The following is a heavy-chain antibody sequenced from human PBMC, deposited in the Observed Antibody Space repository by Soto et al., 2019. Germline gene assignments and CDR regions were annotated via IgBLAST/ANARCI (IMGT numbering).Heavy chain of an antibody. V-gene: IGHV3-30*18. CDR3: AKGGGWELPYYYYMDV. Sequence: GGYLRLSCAASGFTFSSYGMHWVRQAPGKGLEWVAVISYDGSNKYYAESVKGRFTISRDNSKNTLYLKMNSLRAEDTAVYYCAKGGGWELPYYYYMDVWGKGTTVTVSS. D-gene: IGHD1-26*01. J-gene: IGHJ6*03. CDR2: ISYDGSNK. CDR1: GFTFSSYG.